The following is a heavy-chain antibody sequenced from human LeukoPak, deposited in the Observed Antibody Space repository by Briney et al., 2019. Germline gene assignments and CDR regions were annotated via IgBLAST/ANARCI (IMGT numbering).Heavy chain of an antibody. CDR1: GFTLSSYE. Sequence: GGSLRLSCAASGFTLSSYEMNWVRQAPGKGLEWVSYISSSGSTIYYADSVKGRFTISRDNAKNSLYLQMNSLRAEDTAVYYCARKYCSGGSCYSAFDYWGQGTLVTVSS. V-gene: IGHV3-48*03. J-gene: IGHJ4*02. D-gene: IGHD2-15*01. CDR3: ARKYCSGGSCYSAFDY. CDR2: ISSSGSTI.